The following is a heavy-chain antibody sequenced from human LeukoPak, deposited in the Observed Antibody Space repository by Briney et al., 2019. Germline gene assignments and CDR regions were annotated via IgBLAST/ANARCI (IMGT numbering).Heavy chain of an antibody. D-gene: IGHD3-3*01. Sequence: SGGSLRLSCAVSGFTFSDYYMDWVRQAPGKGLEWVGRTRNKANSYTTEYAASVKGRFTISRDDSKNSLYLQMNSLKAEDTAVYYCARGVLWSGYFYFDYWGQGTLVTVSS. CDR3: ARGVLWSGYFYFDY. CDR1: GFTFSDYY. V-gene: IGHV3-72*01. CDR2: TRNKANSYTT. J-gene: IGHJ4*02.